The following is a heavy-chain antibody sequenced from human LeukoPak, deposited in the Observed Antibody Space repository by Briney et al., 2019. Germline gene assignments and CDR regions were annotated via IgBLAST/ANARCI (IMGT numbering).Heavy chain of an antibody. CDR1: GYSFTSYW. V-gene: IGHV5-51*01. J-gene: IGHJ6*03. Sequence: GESLKISCKGSGYSFTSYWIGWVRQMPGKGLEWMGIIYPGDSDTRYSPSFQGQVTISADKSISTAYLQWSSLKASDTAMYYCARGFYGGYYYYYYMDVWGKGTTVTVSS. CDR3: ARGFYGGYYYYYYMDV. CDR2: IYPGDSDT. D-gene: IGHD4/OR15-4a*01.